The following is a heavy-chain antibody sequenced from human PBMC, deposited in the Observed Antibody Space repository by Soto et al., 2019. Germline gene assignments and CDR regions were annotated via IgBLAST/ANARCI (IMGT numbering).Heavy chain of an antibody. CDR3: AKKVNSGPGSQYFDY. CDR1: GFTFSSYS. Sequence: LRLSCAASGFTFSSYSMSWVRQAPGKGLEWVSGFRSSGDGGTTYYADSVKGRFTISRDNSKNTLFLQMNSLRAEDAAIYYCAKKVNSGPGSQYFDYWGQGTLVTVSS. CDR2: FRSSGDGGTT. V-gene: IGHV3-23*01. D-gene: IGHD3-10*01. J-gene: IGHJ4*02.